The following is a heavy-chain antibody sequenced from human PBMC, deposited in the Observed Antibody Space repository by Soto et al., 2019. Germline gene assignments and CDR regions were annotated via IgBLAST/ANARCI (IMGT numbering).Heavy chain of an antibody. J-gene: IGHJ1*01. Sequence: GASVKVSCKASGYTFTSYYMHWVRQAPGQGLEWMGIINPSGGSTSYAQKFQGRVTMTRDTSTSTVYMELSSLRSEDTAVYYCARVPIVATIPGIEYFQHWGQGTLVTVSS. CDR1: GYTFTSYY. V-gene: IGHV1-46*03. D-gene: IGHD5-12*01. CDR2: INPSGGST. CDR3: ARVPIVATIPGIEYFQH.